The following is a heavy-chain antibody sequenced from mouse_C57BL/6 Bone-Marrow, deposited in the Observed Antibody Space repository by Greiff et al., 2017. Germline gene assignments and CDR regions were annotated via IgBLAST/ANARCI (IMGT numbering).Heavy chain of an antibody. CDR1: GYTFTSYW. J-gene: IGHJ2*01. D-gene: IGHD1-2*01. CDR3: ARFHYYYFDY. Sequence: QVQLQQPGAELVKPGASVKLSCTASGYTFTSYWMHWVKQRPGQGLEWIGMIHPNSGSTNYNEKFKSKATLTVDKSSSTAYMQLSSLTSEDSAVYYCARFHYYYFDYWGQGTTLTVSS. V-gene: IGHV1-64*01. CDR2: IHPNSGST.